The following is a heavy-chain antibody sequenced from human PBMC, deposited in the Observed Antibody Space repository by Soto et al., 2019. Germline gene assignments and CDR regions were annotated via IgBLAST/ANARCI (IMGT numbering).Heavy chain of an antibody. V-gene: IGHV4-30-4*01. CDR2: SYYSGST. D-gene: IGHD3-3*01. J-gene: IGHJ5*02. CDR3: ARVEGPNWFDP. Sequence: PSETLSLTCSVSGGSISSGDYYWSWIRQPPGKGLEWIGYSYYSGSTYYNPSLKSRVTISVDTSKNQFSLKLSSVTAADTAVYYCARVEGPNWFDPWGQGTLVTVSS. CDR1: GGSISSGDYY.